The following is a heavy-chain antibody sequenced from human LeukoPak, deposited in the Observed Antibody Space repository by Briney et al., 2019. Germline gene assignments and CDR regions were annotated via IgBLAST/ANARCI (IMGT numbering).Heavy chain of an antibody. CDR1: GGTFGSYA. V-gene: IGHV1-69*05. D-gene: IGHD3-10*01. J-gene: IGHJ3*02. CDR2: IIPIFGTA. Sequence: SVKVSCKASGGTFGSYAISWVRQAPGQGLEWMGRIIPIFGTANYAQKFQGRVTITTDESTSTAYMELSSLRSEDTAVYYCARDRRESALWFGDSATDAFDIWGQGTMVTVSS. CDR3: ARDRRESALWFGDSATDAFDI.